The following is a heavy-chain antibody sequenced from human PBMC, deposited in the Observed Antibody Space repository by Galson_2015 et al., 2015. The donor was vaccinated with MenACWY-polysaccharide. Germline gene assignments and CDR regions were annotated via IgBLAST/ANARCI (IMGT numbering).Heavy chain of an antibody. CDR3: ARSSSGYSLDY. CDR2: ISSIGNIK. V-gene: IGHV3-11*01. D-gene: IGHD3-22*01. Sequence: SLRLSCAASGFTFSDYYVSWIRQAPGKGLEWVSYISSIGNIKNYVDSVKGRFTISRDNAKNSLYLQLNSLRAGDTAVYYCARSSSGYSLDYWGQGTLVTVSS. CDR1: GFTFSDYY. J-gene: IGHJ4*02.